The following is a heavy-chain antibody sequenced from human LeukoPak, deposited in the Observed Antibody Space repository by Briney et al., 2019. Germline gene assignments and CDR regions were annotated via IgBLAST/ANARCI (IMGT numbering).Heavy chain of an antibody. J-gene: IGHJ3*02. Sequence: GGSLRLSCAASGFTFDDYAMHWVRQAPGKGLEWVSLISGDGGSTYYADSVKGRFTISRDNTKSSLYLQMNSLRAEDTAVYYCARDSSPQSGVYYFDAFDMWGQGTMVTVSS. CDR1: GFTFDDYA. D-gene: IGHD3-22*01. V-gene: IGHV3-43*02. CDR2: ISGDGGST. CDR3: ARDSSPQSGVYYFDAFDM.